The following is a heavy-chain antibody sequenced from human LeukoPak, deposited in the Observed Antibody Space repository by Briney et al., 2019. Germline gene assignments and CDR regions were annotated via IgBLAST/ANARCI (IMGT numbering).Heavy chain of an antibody. V-gene: IGHV3-30*02. CDR2: IRYDGSNE. CDR3: AKGHYYDSSGYYYADI. J-gene: IGHJ3*02. CDR1: GFTFSSYG. D-gene: IGHD3-22*01. Sequence: PGGPLRLSCAASGFTFSSYGMHWVRQAPGKGLEWVAFIRYDGSNEYYADSVKGRFTISRDNSKNTLYLQMNSLRAEDTAVYYCAKGHYYDSSGYYYADIWGQGTMVTVSS.